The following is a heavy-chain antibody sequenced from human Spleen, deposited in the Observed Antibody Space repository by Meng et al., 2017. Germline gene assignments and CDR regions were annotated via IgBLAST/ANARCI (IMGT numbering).Heavy chain of an antibody. CDR1: GGSFSDYY. J-gene: IGHJ4*02. CDR3: ARGPTTMAHDFDY. V-gene: IGHV4-34*01. CDR2: INHSGST. Sequence: QLQLKHWGAGLLKPSETLSLTCVVSGGSFSDYYWSWIRQPPGKGLEWIGEINHSGSTNYNPSLESRATISVDTSQNNLSLKLSSVTAADSAVYYCARGPTTMAHDFDYWGQGTLVTVSS. D-gene: IGHD4-11*01.